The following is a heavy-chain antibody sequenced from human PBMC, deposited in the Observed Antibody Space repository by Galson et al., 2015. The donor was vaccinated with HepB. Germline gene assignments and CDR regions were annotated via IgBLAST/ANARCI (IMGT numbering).Heavy chain of an antibody. J-gene: IGHJ4*02. CDR2: ISGSGGST. CDR1: GFTFSSYA. Sequence: SLRLSCAASGFTFSSYAMSWVRQAPGKGLEWVSAISGSGGSTYYADSVKGRFTISRDNSKNTLYLQMNSLRAEDTAVYYCAKDLVGIAAAGDLPFDYWGQGTLVTVSS. V-gene: IGHV3-23*01. CDR3: AKDLVGIAAAGDLPFDY. D-gene: IGHD6-13*01.